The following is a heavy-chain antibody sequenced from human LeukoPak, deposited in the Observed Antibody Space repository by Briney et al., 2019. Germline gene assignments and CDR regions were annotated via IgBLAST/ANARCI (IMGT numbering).Heavy chain of an antibody. D-gene: IGHD6-13*01. J-gene: IGHJ4*02. CDR3: AKLHSALYSSSWFLYYFDY. V-gene: IGHV3-23*01. Sequence: GGSLRLSCAASGFTFSSYAMSWVRQAPGKGLEWVSAISGSGGSTYYADSVKGRFTISRDNSKNTLYLQMNSLRAEDTAVYYCAKLHSALYSSSWFLYYFDYWGQGTLVTVSS. CDR2: ISGSGGST. CDR1: GFTFSSYA.